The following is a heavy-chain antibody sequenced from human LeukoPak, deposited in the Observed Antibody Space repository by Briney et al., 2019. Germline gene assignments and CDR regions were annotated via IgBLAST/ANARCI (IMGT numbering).Heavy chain of an antibody. J-gene: IGHJ4*02. CDR3: ARDVYDILTGYPY. Sequence: GGSLRLSCAASGFTLSSYSMNWVRQAPGKGVEWVSYISSSSSSIYYADSVKGRFTISRDNAKNSLYLQMNSLRAEDTAMYYCARDVYDILTGYPYWGQGTLVTVSS. D-gene: IGHD3-9*01. CDR2: ISSSSSSI. CDR1: GFTLSSYS. V-gene: IGHV3-48*01.